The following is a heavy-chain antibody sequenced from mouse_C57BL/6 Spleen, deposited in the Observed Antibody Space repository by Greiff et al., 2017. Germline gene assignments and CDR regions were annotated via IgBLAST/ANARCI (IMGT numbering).Heavy chain of an antibody. J-gene: IGHJ2*01. D-gene: IGHD2-4*01. V-gene: IGHV5-4*01. CDR1: GFTFSSYA. CDR2: ISDGGSYT. Sequence: EVQLVESGGGLVKPGGSLKLSCAASGFTFSSYAMSWVRQTPEKRLEWVATISDGGSYTYYPDNVKGRFTISRDNAKNNLYLQMSHLKSEDTAMYYCARRGDYDERGFDYWGQGTTLTVSS. CDR3: ARRGDYDERGFDY.